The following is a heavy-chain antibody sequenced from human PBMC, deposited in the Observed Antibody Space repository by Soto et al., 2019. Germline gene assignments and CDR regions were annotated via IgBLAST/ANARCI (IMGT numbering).Heavy chain of an antibody. CDR3: ARDYYKYYDSSGYYRSPAY. Sequence: PGGSLRLSCAASGFTFSSYAMHWVRKAPGKGLGWVALISYDGSDKDYADSVKGRFTISRDNSRNTLFLQMNSLRAEDTAVYYCARDYYKYYDSSGYYRSPAYWGQGTLVTVSS. J-gene: IGHJ4*02. CDR2: ISYDGSDK. V-gene: IGHV3-30-3*01. CDR1: GFTFSSYA. D-gene: IGHD3-22*01.